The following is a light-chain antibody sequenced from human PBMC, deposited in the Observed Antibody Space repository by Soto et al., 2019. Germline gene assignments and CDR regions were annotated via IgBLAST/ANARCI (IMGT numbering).Light chain of an antibody. CDR3: SSYTTSNTRQIV. J-gene: IGLJ1*01. Sequence: QSALTQLASVSGSPGQSITISCTGTSSDVGGYNYVSWYQQHPGKAPKFMIYDVSNRPSGVSNRFSGSKSGNTASLTISGLQAEDEADYSCSSYTTSNTRQIVFGTGTKVTVL. CDR2: DVS. V-gene: IGLV2-14*01. CDR1: SSDVGGYNY.